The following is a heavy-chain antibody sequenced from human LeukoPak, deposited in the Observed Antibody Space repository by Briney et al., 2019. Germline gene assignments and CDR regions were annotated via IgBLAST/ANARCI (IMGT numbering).Heavy chain of an antibody. D-gene: IGHD5-18*01. CDR3: ARVDSDPPYYMDV. CDR1: GGSISSGGYY. J-gene: IGHJ6*03. V-gene: IGHV4-61*02. Sequence: SETLSLTCTVSGGSISSGGYYWSWIRQPAGKGLEWIGRIYTSGSTNYNPSLKSRVTISVDTSKNQFSLKLSSVTAADTAVYYCARVDSDPPYYMDVWGKGTTVTISS. CDR2: IYTSGST.